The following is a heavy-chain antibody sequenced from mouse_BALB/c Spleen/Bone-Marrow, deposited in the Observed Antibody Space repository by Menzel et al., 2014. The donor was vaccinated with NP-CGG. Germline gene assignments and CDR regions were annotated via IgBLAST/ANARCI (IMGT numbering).Heavy chain of an antibody. CDR2: IYPGDGDT. J-gene: IGHJ2*01. CDR3: ARMGRLRRGDY. V-gene: IGHV1-82*01. D-gene: IGHD2-4*01. CDR1: GYAFXSSW. Sequence: VQLQESGPELVKPGASVKISCKASGYAFXSSWMNWVKQRPGQGLEWIGRIYPGDGDTNYNGKFKGKATLTADKSSSTAYMQLSSLTSVDSAVYFCARMGRLRRGDYWGQGTTLTVSS.